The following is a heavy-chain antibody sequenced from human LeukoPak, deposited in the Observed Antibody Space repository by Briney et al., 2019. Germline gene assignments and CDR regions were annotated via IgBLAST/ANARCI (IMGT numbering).Heavy chain of an antibody. Sequence: GGSLXLSCAASGFTFSDSYMTWVRQAPGKGVEWVAYISGSGHDINYSESAKGRFTISRDNAKNSLYLQMNSLRAEDTAVYYCARXQYSSSWYYFDYWGQGTLVTVSS. CDR3: ARXQYSSSWYYFDY. V-gene: IGHV3-11*04. J-gene: IGHJ4*02. CDR1: GFTFSDSY. D-gene: IGHD6-13*01. CDR2: ISGSGHDI.